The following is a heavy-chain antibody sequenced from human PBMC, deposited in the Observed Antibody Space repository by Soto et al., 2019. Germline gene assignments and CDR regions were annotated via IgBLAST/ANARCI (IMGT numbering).Heavy chain of an antibody. CDR3: AGGQYSFDY. Sequence: QVQLVESGGGVVQPGRSLRLSCAASGFPFSSYGMHWVRQAPGKGLEWVAHISYDGSNKHYTDSVKGRFTISRDNSKNMLYLQMSSLRAEDTAGYYCAGGQYSFDYCGQGTRVSVSS. J-gene: IGHJ4*02. V-gene: IGHV3-30*03. D-gene: IGHD2-15*01. CDR1: GFPFSSYG. CDR2: ISYDGSNK.